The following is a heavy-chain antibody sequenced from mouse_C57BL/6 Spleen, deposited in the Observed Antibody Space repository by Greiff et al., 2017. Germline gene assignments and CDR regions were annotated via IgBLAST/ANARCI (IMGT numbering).Heavy chain of an antibody. CDR3: ARGENWAWFAY. Sequence: EVQLQESGPGMVKPSQSLSLTCTVTGYSITSGYDWHWIRHFPGNKLEWMGYISYSGSTNYNPSLKSRISITHDTSKNHFFLKLNSVTTEDTATYYCARGENWAWFAYWGQGTLVTVSA. J-gene: IGHJ3*01. V-gene: IGHV3-1*01. D-gene: IGHD4-1*01. CDR1: GYSITSGYD. CDR2: ISYSGST.